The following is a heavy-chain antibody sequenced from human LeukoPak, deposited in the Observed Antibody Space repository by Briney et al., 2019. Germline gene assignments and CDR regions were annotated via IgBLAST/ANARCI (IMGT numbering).Heavy chain of an antibody. V-gene: IGHV1-18*01. CDR3: ARDQVLRYFDWLLHPIEYYFDY. J-gene: IGHJ4*02. CDR2: ISAYNGNT. D-gene: IGHD3-9*01. CDR1: GYTFTSYG. Sequence: GASVKVSCKASGYTFTSYGISWVRQAPGQGLEWMGWISAYNGNTNYAQKLQGRVTMTTDTSTSTAYMELRSLRSDDTAVYYCARDQVLRYFDWLLHPIEYYFDYWGQGTLVTVSS.